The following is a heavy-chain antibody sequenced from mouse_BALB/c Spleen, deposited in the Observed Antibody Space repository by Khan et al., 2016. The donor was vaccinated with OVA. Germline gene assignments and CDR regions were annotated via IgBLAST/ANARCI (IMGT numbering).Heavy chain of an antibody. CDR2: IFPGTGTT. Sequence: QVQLQQSGAELVKPGASVKLSCKTSGYTFTSYWIQLVKQRPGQGLGWIGEIFPGTGTTYYNENFKGKATLTIDTSSSTAYMQLSSLTSEDSSVDFCARGYFGNYEVAYWGQGTLVTVSA. CDR1: GYTFTSYW. J-gene: IGHJ3*01. CDR3: ARGYFGNYEVAY. V-gene: IGHV1S132*01. D-gene: IGHD2-1*01.